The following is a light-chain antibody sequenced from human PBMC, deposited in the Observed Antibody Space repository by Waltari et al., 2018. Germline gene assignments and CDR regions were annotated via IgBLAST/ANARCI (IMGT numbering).Light chain of an antibody. CDR1: QSVGGY. Sequence: EIVLTQSPATLSLSPGERATLSCRTSQSVGGYLAWYQQKPGQAPRLLIFDASNRATGIPDRFSGSGSGTDFTLKISRVEAEDVGVYYCMQGTHWPLYTFGQGTKLEIK. V-gene: IGKV3-11*01. CDR2: DAS. CDR3: MQGTHWPLYT. J-gene: IGKJ2*01.